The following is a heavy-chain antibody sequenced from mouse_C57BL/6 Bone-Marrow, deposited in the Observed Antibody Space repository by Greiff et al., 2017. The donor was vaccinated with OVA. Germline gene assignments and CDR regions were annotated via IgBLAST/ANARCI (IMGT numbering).Heavy chain of an antibody. CDR3: ARGGYYPFAY. CDR2: IDPDNGDT. Sequence: EVQGQESGAELVRPGASVKLSCTASGFTITDDYMHWVKQRPEQGLEWIGCIDPDNGDTEYAQKFQGKATLTADTSSSTAYLQLSSLTSEDTAVYYCARGGYYPFAYWGQGTLVTVSA. D-gene: IGHD2-3*01. V-gene: IGHV14-4*01. CDR1: GFTITDDY. J-gene: IGHJ3*01.